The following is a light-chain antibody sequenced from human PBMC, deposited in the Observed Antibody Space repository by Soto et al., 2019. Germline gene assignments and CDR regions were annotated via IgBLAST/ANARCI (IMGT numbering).Light chain of an antibody. CDR1: QSLLHSNGYNY. J-gene: IGKJ1*01. CDR3: MQALQTPWT. V-gene: IGKV2-28*01. CDR2: LGS. Sequence: DLVMTHSPLSLPVTPGEPASISCRSSQSLLHSNGYNYLDWYLQKPGQSPQLLISLGSHRASGVPDRFRGSASGTAFTLKITRVEAEDVGVYYCMQALQTPWTFGQGTQVEIK.